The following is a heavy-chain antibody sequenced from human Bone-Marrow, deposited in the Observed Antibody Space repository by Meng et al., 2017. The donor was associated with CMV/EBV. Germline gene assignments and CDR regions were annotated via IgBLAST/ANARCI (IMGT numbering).Heavy chain of an antibody. D-gene: IGHD2-2*01. CDR3: ARDQVVLWSGTRCSMSWFDP. CDR2: LNPNNGGT. J-gene: IGHJ5*02. V-gene: IGHV1-2*02. CDR1: GYTFTGYY. Sequence: ASVKVSCKASGYTFTGYYIHWVRQAPGQGLEWMGWLNPNNGGTNYAQKFQGRVTMTRDTSISTAYMELSRLTSDDTAVYYCARDQVVLWSGTRCSMSWFDPWGQGTLVTVSS.